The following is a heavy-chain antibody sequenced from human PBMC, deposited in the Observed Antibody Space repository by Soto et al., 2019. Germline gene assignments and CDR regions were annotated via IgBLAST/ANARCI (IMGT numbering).Heavy chain of an antibody. CDR3: ARHNYGSGSTYFDY. Sequence: SETLSLTCPVSGGSISSYYWSWIRQPPGKGLEWIGYIYYSGSTNYNPSLKSRVTISVDTSKNQFSLKLNSMTAADTAVYYCARHNYGSGSTYFDYWGQGTLVTVSS. J-gene: IGHJ4*02. D-gene: IGHD3-10*01. CDR1: GGSISSYY. CDR2: IYYSGST. V-gene: IGHV4-59*08.